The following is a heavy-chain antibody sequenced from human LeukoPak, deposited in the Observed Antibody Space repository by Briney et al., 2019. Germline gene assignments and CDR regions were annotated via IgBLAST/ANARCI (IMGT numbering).Heavy chain of an antibody. V-gene: IGHV1-46*01. J-gene: IGHJ5*02. CDR3: ARDRCPDYDFWSGPDGFDP. Sequence: ASVQVSCKASGYTFTSYYMHWVRQAPGQGLEWMGIINPSGSSTSYAQKFQGRVTMTRDMSTSTVYMELSSLRSEDTAVYYCARDRCPDYDFWSGPDGFDPWGQGTLVTVSS. D-gene: IGHD3-3*01. CDR2: INPSGSST. CDR1: GYTFTSYY.